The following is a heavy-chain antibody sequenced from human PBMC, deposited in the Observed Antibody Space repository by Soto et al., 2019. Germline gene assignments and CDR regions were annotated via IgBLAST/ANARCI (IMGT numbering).Heavy chain of an antibody. Sequence: SETLSLTCAVYGGSFSGYYWSWIRQPPGKGLEWIGEINHSGSTNYNPSLKSRVTISVDTSKNQFSLKLSSVTAADTAVYYCARVRGYCSGGSCYTHYFDYWGQGTLVTVSS. CDR2: INHSGST. V-gene: IGHV4-34*01. CDR1: GGSFSGYY. J-gene: IGHJ4*02. D-gene: IGHD2-15*01. CDR3: ARVRGYCSGGSCYTHYFDY.